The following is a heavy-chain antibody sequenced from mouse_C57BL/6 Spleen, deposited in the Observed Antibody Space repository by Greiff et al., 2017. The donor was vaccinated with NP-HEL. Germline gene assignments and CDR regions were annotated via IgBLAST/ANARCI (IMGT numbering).Heavy chain of an antibody. CDR1: GYTFTSYW. V-gene: IGHV1-69*01. CDR2: IDPSDSYT. CDR3: ARSELQYFDV. D-gene: IGHD2-1*01. J-gene: IGHJ1*03. Sequence: QVQLKQPGAELVMPGASVKLSCKASGYTFTSYWMHWVKQRPGQGLEWIGEIDPSDSYTNYNQKFKGKSTLTVAKSSSTAYMQLSSLTSEDSAVYYCARSELQYFDVWGTGTTVTVSS.